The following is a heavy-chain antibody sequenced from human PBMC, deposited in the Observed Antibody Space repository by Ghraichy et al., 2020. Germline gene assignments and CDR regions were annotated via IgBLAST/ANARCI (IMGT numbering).Heavy chain of an antibody. Sequence: GGSLRLSCAASGFPVKSNYMAWVRQAPRKGLEWISVIHSVASTFYADSVRGRFTISKDDSKNTLFLQMNSLRAEDTATYYCVGLDMALDYWGQGTLVTVSS. CDR2: IHSVAST. CDR3: VGLDMALDY. CDR1: GFPVKSNY. V-gene: IGHV3-66*04. J-gene: IGHJ4*02. D-gene: IGHD2-2*03.